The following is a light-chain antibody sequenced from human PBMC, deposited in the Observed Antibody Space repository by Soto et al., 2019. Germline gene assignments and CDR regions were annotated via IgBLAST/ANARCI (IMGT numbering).Light chain of an antibody. Sequence: DIVMTQSPDTLYLSPGERDTLSCRASHSISSNLAWYQHKPGQAPRLLIYAASTRASGIPARFSGGGSGTEFSLTISSLQSEDFAIYYCQQYKNWPPMYTFGQGTRLEI. J-gene: IGKJ2*01. V-gene: IGKV3-15*01. CDR2: AAS. CDR1: HSISSN. CDR3: QQYKNWPPMYT.